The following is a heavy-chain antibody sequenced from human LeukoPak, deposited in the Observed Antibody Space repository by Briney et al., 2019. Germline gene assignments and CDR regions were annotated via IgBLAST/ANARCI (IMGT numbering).Heavy chain of an antibody. V-gene: IGHV4-34*01. J-gene: IGHJ4*02. D-gene: IGHD3-16*01. CDR3: ARGTAYDY. CDR2: INHSGST. Sequence: TPSETLSLTCAVYGGSFSGYYWSWTRQPPGKGLEWIGEINHSGSTNYNPSLKSRVTISVDTSKNQFSLKLSSVTAADTAVYYCARGTAYDYWGQGTLVTVSS. CDR1: GGSFSGYY.